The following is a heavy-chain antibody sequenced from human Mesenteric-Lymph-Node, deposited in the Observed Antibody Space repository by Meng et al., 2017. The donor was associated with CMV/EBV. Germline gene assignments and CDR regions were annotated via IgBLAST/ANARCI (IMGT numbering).Heavy chain of an antibody. Sequence: SSVKVSCKASGGTFSSYAISWVRQAPGQGLEWMGGIIPILGIANYAQKFQGRVTITADKSTSTAYMELSSLRSEDTAVYYCARGYDRRPYDFWSGYLNTDYYYYYGMDVWGQGTTVTVSS. J-gene: IGHJ6*02. CDR2: IIPILGIA. CDR1: GGTFSSYA. CDR3: ARGYDRRPYDFWSGYLNTDYYYYYGMDV. V-gene: IGHV1-69*10. D-gene: IGHD3-3*01.